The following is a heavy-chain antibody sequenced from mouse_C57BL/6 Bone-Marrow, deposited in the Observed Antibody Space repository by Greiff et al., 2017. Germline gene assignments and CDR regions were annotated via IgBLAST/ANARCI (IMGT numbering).Heavy chain of an antibody. D-gene: IGHD1-1*01. CDR1: GSTFTSSW. Sequence: VQLQQPGPELVMPGASVKRSSKASGSTFTSSWLHWVKQRPGQGLDWIGELDPSDSYTNYNQKFKGKSTLTVDKSSSTAYMQLSSLTSEDSAVYYCARTLVADYFDYWGQGTTLTVSS. J-gene: IGHJ2*01. CDR3: ARTLVADYFDY. CDR2: LDPSDSYT. V-gene: IGHV1-69*01.